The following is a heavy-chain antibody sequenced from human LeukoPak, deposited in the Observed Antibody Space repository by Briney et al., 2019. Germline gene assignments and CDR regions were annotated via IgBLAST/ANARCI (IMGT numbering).Heavy chain of an antibody. CDR2: IYHSGST. CDR1: GYSIRSGYY. J-gene: IGHJ4*02. Sequence: TPSETLSLTCTVSGYSIRSGYYWGWMRQPPGKGLEWIGNIYHSGSTYYNPSLKSRFIISVDTSKNHFSLKLSSVTAADTAVYYCARAPNYDFWSGYLDYWGQGTLVTVSS. D-gene: IGHD3-3*01. V-gene: IGHV4-38-2*02. CDR3: ARAPNYDFWSGYLDY.